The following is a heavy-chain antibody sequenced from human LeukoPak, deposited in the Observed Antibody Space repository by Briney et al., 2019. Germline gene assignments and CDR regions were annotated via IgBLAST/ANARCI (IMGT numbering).Heavy chain of an antibody. Sequence: GGSLRLSCTASGFTFSDYYMSWIRQAPGKGLEWVSYISNSDSLTYYAESVKGRFTISRDNANTSLYLQMNSLRVEDTAVYYCARWRGHGWRVNDNWGQGTLVTVSS. CDR1: GFTFSDYY. CDR2: ISNSDSLT. CDR3: ARWRGHGWRVNDN. V-gene: IGHV3-11*04. J-gene: IGHJ4*02. D-gene: IGHD6-19*01.